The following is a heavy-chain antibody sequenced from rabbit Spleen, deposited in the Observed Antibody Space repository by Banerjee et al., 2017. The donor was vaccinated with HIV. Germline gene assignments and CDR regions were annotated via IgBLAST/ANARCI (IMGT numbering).Heavy chain of an antibody. CDR3: ARGDFCFNL. CDR1: GFSFSSGYD. D-gene: IGHD4-2*01. V-gene: IGHV1S40*01. Sequence: QSLEESGGGLVKPGASLTLTCKASGFSFSSGYDMCWVRQAPGTGLEWIACMNPIFDSTYYASWAKGRFTISKTSSTTVTLQMSSLTGADTATYFCARGDFCFNLWGQGTLVTVS. J-gene: IGHJ4*01. CDR2: MNPIFDST.